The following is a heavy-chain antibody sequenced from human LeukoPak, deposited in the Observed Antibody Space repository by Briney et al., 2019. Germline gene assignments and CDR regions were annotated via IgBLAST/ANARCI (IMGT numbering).Heavy chain of an antibody. CDR3: TRALIVALGTGPFDI. CDR1: GFSFSSYT. J-gene: IGHJ3*02. CDR2: IIGTSEM. D-gene: IGHD6-13*01. V-gene: IGHV3-21*06. Sequence: PGGSMRLSCAASGFSFSSYTMNWVRLAPGRGLEWVSSIIGTSEMHYADSVKGRFTVSRDNDKNSLFLQLYSLSVEDTAVYYCTRALIVALGTGPFDIWGQGTVVTVSS.